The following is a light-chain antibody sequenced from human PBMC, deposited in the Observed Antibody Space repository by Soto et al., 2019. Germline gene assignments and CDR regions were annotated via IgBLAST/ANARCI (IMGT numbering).Light chain of an antibody. CDR3: QQYVHWPPGA. J-gene: IGKJ1*01. Sequence: EIVMTQSPATLSVSPGERATLSCRASRSVSSNLAWYQQKPGQAPRLLMYGASTRATGIPARFSGSGSGTEFTLTISSLQSEDSAVYYCQQYVHWPPGAFGQGTTVEIK. CDR1: RSVSSN. V-gene: IGKV3-15*01. CDR2: GAS.